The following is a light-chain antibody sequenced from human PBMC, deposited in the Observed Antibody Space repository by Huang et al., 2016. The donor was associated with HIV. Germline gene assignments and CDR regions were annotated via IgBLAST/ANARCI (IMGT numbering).Light chain of an antibody. CDR1: QIISSY. CDR3: QQSYSTPLT. V-gene: IGKV1-39*01. CDR2: AAS. J-gene: IGKJ4*01. Sequence: DIQMTQSPSSLSASVGDRVTITCRASQIISSYLNWYQQKPGKAPKLLIYAASSLQSGVPSRVSGSGSGTDFTLTISSLQPEDVATYYCQQSYSTPLTFGGGTKVEIK.